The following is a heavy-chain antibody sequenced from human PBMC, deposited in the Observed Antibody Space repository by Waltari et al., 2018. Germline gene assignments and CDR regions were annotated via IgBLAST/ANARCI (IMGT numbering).Heavy chain of an antibody. D-gene: IGHD6-13*01. V-gene: IGHV1-3*01. Sequence: QVQLVQSGAEVKKPGASVKVSCKASGYTFTSYAMHWVRQAPGQRLEWMGWINAGNGNTKYSQKFQGRVTITRDTSASTAYMELSSLRSEDTAVYYCARDRSSSYPVEFDPWGQGTLVTVSS. J-gene: IGHJ5*02. CDR1: GYTFTSYA. CDR3: ARDRSSSYPVEFDP. CDR2: INAGNGNT.